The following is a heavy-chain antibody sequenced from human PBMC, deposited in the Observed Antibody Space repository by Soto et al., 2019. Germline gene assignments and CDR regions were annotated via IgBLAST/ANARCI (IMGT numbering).Heavy chain of an antibody. Sequence: PAETLSLTCSVSGASITRYYWSWLRQSPGKGLEWSGYVFSTGSYNYSPSLKSRVTMSVDTSKNQFSLRLTSVTAAETAMYYWANGAGDDATTFDYWGQGTLVT. J-gene: IGHJ4*02. CDR1: GASITRYY. D-gene: IGHD3-10*01. CDR3: ANGAGDDATTFDY. CDR2: VFSTGSY. V-gene: IGHV4-59*01.